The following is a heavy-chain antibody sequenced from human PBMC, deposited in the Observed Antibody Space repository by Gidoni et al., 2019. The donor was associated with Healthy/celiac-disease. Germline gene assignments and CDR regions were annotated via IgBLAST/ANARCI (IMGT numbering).Heavy chain of an antibody. CDR1: GFTFSSYS. Sequence: EVQLVESGGGLVKPGGSLRLPCAASGFTFSSYSMNWVRQAPGKGLGWVSSISSSSSYIYYADSVKGRFTISRDNAKNSLYLQMNSLRAEDTAVYYCARDYYYGSGSLNEPNWFDPWGQGTLVTVSS. CDR2: ISSSSSYI. V-gene: IGHV3-21*01. CDR3: ARDYYYGSGSLNEPNWFDP. D-gene: IGHD3-10*01. J-gene: IGHJ5*02.